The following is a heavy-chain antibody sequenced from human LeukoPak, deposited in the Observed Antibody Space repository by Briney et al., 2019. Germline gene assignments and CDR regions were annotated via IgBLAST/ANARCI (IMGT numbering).Heavy chain of an antibody. CDR1: GFTFSSHW. CDR3: AKAYYYGSGSHYWYFDL. V-gene: IGHV3-9*01. J-gene: IGHJ2*01. Sequence: GGSLRLSCAASGFTFSSHWMHWVRQAPGKGLEWVSGISWNSGSIGYADSVKGRFTISRDNAKNSLYLQMNSLRAEDTALYYCAKAYYYGSGSHYWYFDLWGRGTLVTVSS. D-gene: IGHD3-10*01. CDR2: ISWNSGSI.